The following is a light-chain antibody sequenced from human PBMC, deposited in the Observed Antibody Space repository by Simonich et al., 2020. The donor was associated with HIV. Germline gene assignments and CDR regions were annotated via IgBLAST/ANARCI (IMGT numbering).Light chain of an antibody. J-gene: IGKJ2*01. Sequence: EIVMTQSPATMSVSPGERATLSCRASQSVSSDLAWYQQEPGQAPRLLIYGASTRATGIPARFSGSGSGTEFTLTISSLQSEDFAVYYCQQYNNWPLFFGQGTKLEIK. CDR2: GAS. CDR1: QSVSSD. V-gene: IGKV3-15*01. CDR3: QQYNNWPLF.